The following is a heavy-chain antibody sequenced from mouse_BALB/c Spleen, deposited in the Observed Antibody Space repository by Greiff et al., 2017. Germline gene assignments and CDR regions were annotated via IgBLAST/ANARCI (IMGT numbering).Heavy chain of an antibody. Sequence: VQLQQSGAELVRPGVSVKISCKGSGYTFTDYAMHWVKQSHAKSLEWIGVISTYYGDASYNQKFKGKATMTVDKSSSTAYMERARLTSEDSAIYYCARWGYYGSSLFAYWGQGTLVTVSA. D-gene: IGHD1-1*01. V-gene: IGHV1S137*01. CDR1: GYTFTDYA. J-gene: IGHJ3*01. CDR3: ARWGYYGSSLFAY. CDR2: ISTYYGDA.